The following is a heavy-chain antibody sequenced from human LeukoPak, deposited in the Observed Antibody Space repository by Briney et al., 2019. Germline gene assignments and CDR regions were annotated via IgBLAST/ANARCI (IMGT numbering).Heavy chain of an antibody. D-gene: IGHD4-23*01. CDR1: GDSISSGHYS. V-gene: IGHV4-30-2*01. CDR3: ARESHGKDAFDI. CDR2: ICHGGST. Sequence: SETLSLTCTVSGDSISSGHYSWSWIRQPPGKGLEWIGHICHGGSTYYNPSLKSPFTISVDTSKNQFSLKLSSVTAADTAVYYCARESHGKDAFDIWGQGTMVTVSS. J-gene: IGHJ3*02.